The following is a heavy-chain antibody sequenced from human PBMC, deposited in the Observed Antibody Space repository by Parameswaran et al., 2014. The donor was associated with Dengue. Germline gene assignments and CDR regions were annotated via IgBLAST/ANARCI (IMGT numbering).Heavy chain of an antibody. CDR3: ARDQELERLFDY. V-gene: IGHV4-38-2*02. D-gene: IGHD1-1*01. Sequence: PGKGLEWIGSIYHSGSTYYNPSLKSRVTISVDTSKNQFSLKLSSVTAADTAVYYCARDQELERLFDYWGQGTLVTVSS. CDR2: IYHSGST. J-gene: IGHJ4*02.